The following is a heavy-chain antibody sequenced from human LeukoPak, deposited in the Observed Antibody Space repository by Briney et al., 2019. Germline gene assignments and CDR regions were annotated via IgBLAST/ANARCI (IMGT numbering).Heavy chain of an antibody. D-gene: IGHD3-9*01. Sequence: GGSLRLSCAASGFTVITNDMTWVRQAPGKGLEWVSVLYSDGNTKYADSVQGRFTISRDNAKNSLYLQMNILRAEDTAVYYLSAHGYWGQGTLVTVTS. CDR2: LYSDGNT. J-gene: IGHJ4*02. CDR3: SAHGY. V-gene: IGHV3-53*01. CDR1: GFTVITND.